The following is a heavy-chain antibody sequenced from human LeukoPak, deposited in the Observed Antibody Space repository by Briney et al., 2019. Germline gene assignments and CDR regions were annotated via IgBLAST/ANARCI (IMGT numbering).Heavy chain of an antibody. V-gene: IGHV1-2*02. CDR2: INPNSGDT. D-gene: IGHD5-18*01. CDR3: ARVDTALNH. Sequence: ASVKVSCKASGYTFIHYYIHWLRQAPGQGLEWMGWINPNSGDTNYAQKFQGRVTMTRDMSTTTVYMELSSLRSDDTAVYFCARVDTALNHWGQGTLVTVSS. CDR1: GYTFIHYY. J-gene: IGHJ4*02.